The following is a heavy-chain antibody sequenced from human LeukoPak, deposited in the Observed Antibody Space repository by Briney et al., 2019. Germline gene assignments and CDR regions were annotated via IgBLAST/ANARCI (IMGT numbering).Heavy chain of an antibody. V-gene: IGHV4-61*02. CDR2: IYTSGST. CDR3: ARGKMWELRPFDAFDI. D-gene: IGHD1-26*01. J-gene: IGHJ3*02. CDR1: GGSISSGSYY. Sequence: KTSQTVSLTCTVSGGSISSGSYYWSWIRQPAGKGLEWIGRIYTSGSTNYNPSLKSRVTISVDTSKNQFSLKLSSVTAADTAVYYCARGKMWELRPFDAFDIWGQGTMVTVSS.